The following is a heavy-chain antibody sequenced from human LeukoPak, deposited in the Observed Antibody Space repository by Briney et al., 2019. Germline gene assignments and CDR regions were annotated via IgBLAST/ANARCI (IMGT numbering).Heavy chain of an antibody. CDR2: ITSDGSST. V-gene: IGHV3-74*01. Sequence: GGSLRLSCAASGFTFINYWMHWVRQAPGKGLVWVSHITSDGSSTDYADSVKGRFTISRDNAKNTVYLQMNSLRAEDTAVYYLARGDFLNRLPGDYFDSWGQGTLVTVSS. J-gene: IGHJ4*02. CDR1: GFTFINYW. D-gene: IGHD3-9*01. CDR3: ARGDFLNRLPGDYFDS.